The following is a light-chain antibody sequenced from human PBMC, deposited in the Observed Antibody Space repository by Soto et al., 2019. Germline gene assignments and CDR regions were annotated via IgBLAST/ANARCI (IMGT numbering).Light chain of an antibody. V-gene: IGLV2-14*02. CDR3: AAWDDSLSGVV. J-gene: IGLJ2*01. CDR1: SSDVGSYNL. Sequence: QSALTQPASVSGSPGQSITISCTGTSSDVGSYNLVSWYQQLPGAAPKLLMHGNSQRPSGVPERFSGSKSGTSASLAIIGLRTEDEADYYCAAWDDSLSGVVFGGGTKLTVL. CDR2: GNS.